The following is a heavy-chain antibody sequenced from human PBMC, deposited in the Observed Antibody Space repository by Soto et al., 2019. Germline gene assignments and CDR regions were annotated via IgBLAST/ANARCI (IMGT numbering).Heavy chain of an antibody. J-gene: IGHJ4*02. CDR2: ISVHNGNT. Sequence: GASVKVSCKASGYNFINYGITWVRQAPGQGLEWMGWISVHNGNTNYAQKLQGRVTMTTDTSMSTAYMELRSLRSDDTAVYYCVRDLDGSGSYYTDYWGPGTLVTVSS. CDR3: VRDLDGSGSYYTDY. CDR1: GYNFINYG. D-gene: IGHD3-10*01. V-gene: IGHV1-18*01.